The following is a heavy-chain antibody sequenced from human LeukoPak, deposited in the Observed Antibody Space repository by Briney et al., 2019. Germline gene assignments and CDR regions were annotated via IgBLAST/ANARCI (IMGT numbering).Heavy chain of an antibody. Sequence: ASVKVSCKASGYTFTSYDINWVRQATGQGLEWMGFMSPNSGYTGYAQKFQGRLTMTRDTSINTAYMELSSLRSEDTALYYCARVPRELGAYWGQGTLVTVSS. CDR1: GYTFTSYD. J-gene: IGHJ4*02. CDR3: ARVPRELGAY. CDR2: MSPNSGYT. V-gene: IGHV1-8*01. D-gene: IGHD3-16*01.